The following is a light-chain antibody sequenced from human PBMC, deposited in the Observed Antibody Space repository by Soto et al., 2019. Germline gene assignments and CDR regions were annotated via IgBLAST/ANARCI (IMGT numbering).Light chain of an antibody. CDR3: QLYGSAPST. J-gene: IGKJ5*01. CDR1: QSVSSNF. CDR2: GAS. V-gene: IGKV3-20*01. Sequence: EIVLTQSPGTLSLSPGEGATLSCRARQSVSSNFLAWYQQKPGQAPRLLIYGASSRATGIPDRFSGSGSGTDFTLNISRLEPEDFAVYYCQLYGSAPSTFGQGTRLEIK.